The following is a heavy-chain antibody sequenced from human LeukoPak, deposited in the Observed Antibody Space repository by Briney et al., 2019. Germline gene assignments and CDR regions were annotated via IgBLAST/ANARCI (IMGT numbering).Heavy chain of an antibody. D-gene: IGHD1-26*01. CDR3: ARGGGSYSRYVDV. CDR2: ISSSSSYV. J-gene: IGHJ6*03. CDR1: GFTFSSYW. V-gene: IGHV3-21*01. Sequence: NPWGSLRLSCAASGFTFSSYWMHWVRQAPGKGLVWVSSISSSSSYVYYADSVKGRFTISRDNAKNSLYLQMNSLRAEDTAVYYCARGGGSYSRYVDVWGKGTTVTVSS.